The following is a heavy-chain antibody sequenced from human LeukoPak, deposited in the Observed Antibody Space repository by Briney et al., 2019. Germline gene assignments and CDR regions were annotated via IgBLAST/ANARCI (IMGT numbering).Heavy chain of an antibody. V-gene: IGHV4-34*01. CDR1: GGSISSYY. J-gene: IGHJ6*02. CDR3: ATSTIYYYYGMDV. Sequence: SSETLSLTCTVSGGSISSYYWSWIRQPPGKGLEWIGEINHSGSTNYNPSLKSRVTISVDRSKNQFSLKLSSVTAADTAVYYCATSTIYYYYGMDVWGQGTTVTVSS. CDR2: INHSGST. D-gene: IGHD5-12*01.